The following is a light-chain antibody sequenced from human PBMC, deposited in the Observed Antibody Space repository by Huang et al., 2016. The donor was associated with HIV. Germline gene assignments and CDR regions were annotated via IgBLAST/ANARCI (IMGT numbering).Light chain of an antibody. Sequence: AFQLTQSPSSLSASVGDRVTITCRASQGVNSALACYPKKPGKAPRLLIFYASSLESGVPSSFSCSGSGIDFTLTISSLQPEDFATYYCQQFDHYPYTFGQGTKLEI. CDR1: QGVNSA. V-gene: IGKV1-13*01. CDR2: YAS. J-gene: IGKJ2*01. CDR3: QQFDHYPYT.